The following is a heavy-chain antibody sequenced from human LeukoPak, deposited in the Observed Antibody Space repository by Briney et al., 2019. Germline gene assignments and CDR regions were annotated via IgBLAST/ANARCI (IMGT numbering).Heavy chain of an antibody. CDR1: GYSFTDYY. D-gene: IGHD6-13*01. CDR3: AKVRDRLSSFYPAA. CDR2: INPHSGGR. V-gene: IGHV1-2*02. J-gene: IGHJ4*02. Sequence: RASVKVSCKASGYSFTDYYIHWVRQAPGQGLEWMGWINPHSGGRNLAQKFQGRVTMTRDTSITTAYLELSGLTSDDTAMYYCAKVRDRLSSFYPAAWGQGTLVSVSS.